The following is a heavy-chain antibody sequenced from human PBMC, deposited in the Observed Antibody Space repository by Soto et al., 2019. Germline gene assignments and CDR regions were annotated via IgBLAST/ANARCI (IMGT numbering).Heavy chain of an antibody. CDR3: ARHGSF. D-gene: IGHD3-16*01. CDR1: GGSISDTSYY. V-gene: IGHV4-39*01. CDR2: IYYIGNT. Sequence: SVTLARACTVSGGSISDTSYYWGWIRQPPGKRLEWIWSIYYIGNTYYNPSLKSRLTISVDSSKNQFSLNMTSVTAADTAVYYCARHGSFWGQGTLVTVSS. J-gene: IGHJ4*02.